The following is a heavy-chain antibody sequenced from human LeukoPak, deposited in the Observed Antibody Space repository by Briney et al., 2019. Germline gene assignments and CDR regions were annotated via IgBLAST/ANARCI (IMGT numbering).Heavy chain of an antibody. CDR2: IGTAGDT. Sequence: PGGSLRLSCAASGFTFSSYDMHWVRQATGKGLEWVSAIGTAGDTYYPGPVKGRFTISRENAKNSLYLQMNSLRAGDTAVYYCARNAILGVAPSIGDVSVSAFDIWGQGTMVAVSS. CDR1: GFTFSSYD. J-gene: IGHJ3*02. CDR3: ARNAILGVAPSIGDVSVSAFDI. V-gene: IGHV3-13*01. D-gene: IGHD3-3*01.